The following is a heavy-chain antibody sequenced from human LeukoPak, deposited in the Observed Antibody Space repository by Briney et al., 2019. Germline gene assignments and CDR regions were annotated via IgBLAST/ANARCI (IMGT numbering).Heavy chain of an antibody. CDR3: ARGRGYCISASWPLDAFDM. Sequence: GGSLTLSCPISGFAVSSNFMSWVRQAPGKGLEWVSLIYDGAGDTYYADSVKGRFTIPRDTSKNTLYLQMNSLRAEDTAVYYCARGRGYCISASWPLDAFDMWGQGTMVTVSS. V-gene: IGHV3-66*02. CDR2: IYDGAGDT. J-gene: IGHJ3*02. CDR1: GFAVSSNF. D-gene: IGHD2-2*01.